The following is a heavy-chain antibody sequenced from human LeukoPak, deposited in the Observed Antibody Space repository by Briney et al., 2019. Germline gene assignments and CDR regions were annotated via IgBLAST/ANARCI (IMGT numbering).Heavy chain of an antibody. CDR3: AKDLRTYGSGIYRLPTVIFDY. V-gene: IGHV3-23*01. CDR1: GFTFSNYA. J-gene: IGHJ4*02. D-gene: IGHD3-10*01. CDR2: IIGSGGDT. Sequence: PGGSLRLSCAASGFTFSNYAMGWVRQAPGKGLEWVSSIIGSGGDTYYADSVKGRFTISRDNPKNTLYLQMNSLRAEDTAVYYCAKDLRTYGSGIYRLPTVIFDYWGQGTLVTVSS.